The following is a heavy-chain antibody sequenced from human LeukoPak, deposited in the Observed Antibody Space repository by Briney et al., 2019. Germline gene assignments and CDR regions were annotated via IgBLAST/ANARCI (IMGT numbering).Heavy chain of an antibody. Sequence: GGSLRLSCAASGFTFSSYGMHWVRQAPGKGLEWVAVISYDGSNKYYADSVKGRFTISRDNSKNTLYLQMNSLRAEDTAVYYCAEDNAYYYYYMDVWGKGTTVTVSS. CDR3: AEDNAYYYYYMDV. V-gene: IGHV3-30*18. CDR1: GFTFSSYG. CDR2: ISYDGSNK. D-gene: IGHD2-8*01. J-gene: IGHJ6*03.